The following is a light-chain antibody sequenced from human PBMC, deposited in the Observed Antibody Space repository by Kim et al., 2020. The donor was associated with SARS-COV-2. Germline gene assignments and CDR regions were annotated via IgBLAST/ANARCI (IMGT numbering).Light chain of an antibody. CDR3: QVWDSNTGV. V-gene: IGLV3-9*01. CDR2: RST. CDR1: NIGSKK. J-gene: IGLJ2*01. Sequence: VALGQTARITCGGNNIGSKKVHWYQQKPGQAPVLVIYRSTIRPSGIPERFSGSNSGDTATLTISRAQAGDEADYYCQVWDSNTGVFGGGTQLTVL.